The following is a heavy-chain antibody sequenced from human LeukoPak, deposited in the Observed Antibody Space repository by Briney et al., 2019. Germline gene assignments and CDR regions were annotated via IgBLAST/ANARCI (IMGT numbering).Heavy chain of an antibody. CDR3: AADLSNPRMGASYLDS. V-gene: IGHV1-58*01. D-gene: IGHD3-16*01. CDR1: GFTSTNFA. CDR2: IIVGSGAT. Sequence: SVKVSCKASGFTSTNFAVQWVRQARRQRLEWIGWIIVGSGATKCAQDFQERVTITRDLSTSTLYMELRSLTSEDTAVYYCAADLSNPRMGASYLDSWGQGTLVTVSS. J-gene: IGHJ4*02.